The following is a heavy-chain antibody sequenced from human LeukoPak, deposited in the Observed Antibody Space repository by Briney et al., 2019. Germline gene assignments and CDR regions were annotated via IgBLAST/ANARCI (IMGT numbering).Heavy chain of an antibody. V-gene: IGHV3-23*01. J-gene: IGHJ4*02. Sequence: PGGSLRLSCAASGFTFSSYAMNWVRQAPGKGLQWVSTTSGSGGSTYYADSVKGRFTISRDNSKNTLYLQMNSLRAEDTAVYYCAKGAVAGTLYFDYWGQETLVTVSS. D-gene: IGHD6-19*01. CDR2: TSGSGGST. CDR3: AKGAVAGTLYFDY. CDR1: GFTFSSYA.